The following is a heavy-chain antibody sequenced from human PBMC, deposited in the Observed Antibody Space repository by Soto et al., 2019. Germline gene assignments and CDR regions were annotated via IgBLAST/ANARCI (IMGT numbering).Heavy chain of an antibody. CDR3: ASRGKYRIKRGVEIDY. CDR1: SGSISSSNW. J-gene: IGHJ4*02. Sequence: SETLSLTCAVSSGSISSSNWWSWVRQPPGKGLVWIGEIYHSGSTNYNPSLKSRVTISVDKSKNQFSLKLGSVTAADTAVYYCASRGKYRIKRGVEIDYWGQGTLVTVSS. CDR2: IYHSGST. V-gene: IGHV4-4*02. D-gene: IGHD3-10*01.